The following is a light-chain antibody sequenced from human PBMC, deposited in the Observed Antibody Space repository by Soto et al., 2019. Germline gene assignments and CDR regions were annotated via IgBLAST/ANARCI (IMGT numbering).Light chain of an antibody. J-gene: IGKJ5*01. V-gene: IGKV3-15*01. CDR3: QQYSKWPLT. Sequence: EIAMTQSPDTLSVSPADRATLSCRARQGVRSGLAGYQQKAGRSPRLLIFGASTRSAEAPARCSGSGSEREVSLTISSLQSEDFAVYYCQQYSKWPLTFGQGTRLEIK. CDR2: GAS. CDR1: QGVRSG.